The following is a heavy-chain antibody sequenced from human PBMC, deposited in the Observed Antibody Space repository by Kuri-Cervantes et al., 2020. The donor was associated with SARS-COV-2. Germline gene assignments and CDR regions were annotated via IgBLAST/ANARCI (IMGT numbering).Heavy chain of an antibody. J-gene: IGHJ6*03. CDR3: ARAPADSSGWYYYYYYYMDV. V-gene: IGHV3-33*08. Sequence: GGSLRLSCAASGFTFSSYAMHWVRQAPGKGLEWVAVIWYDGSNKYYADSVKGRFTISRDNSKNTLYLQMNSLRAEDTAVYYCARAPADSSGWYYYYYYYMDVWGKGTTVTVSS. CDR2: IWYDGSNK. CDR1: GFTFSSYA. D-gene: IGHD6-19*01.